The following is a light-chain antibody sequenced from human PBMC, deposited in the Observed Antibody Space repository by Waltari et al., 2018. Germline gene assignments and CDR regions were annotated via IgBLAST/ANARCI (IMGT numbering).Light chain of an antibody. J-gene: IGLJ2*01. V-gene: IGLV1-40*01. CDR1: TSNIGAGYD. CDR3: QSYDTTLSVV. Sequence: QSVLTQPPSVSGAPGQRVSISCPGRTSNIGAGYDVHWYPQGPGKAPKLLIYGTNTRPLGVPDRFFGSQYGTSASLAIIGLQAEDEGDYYCQSYDTTLSVVFGGGTKLTVL. CDR2: GTN.